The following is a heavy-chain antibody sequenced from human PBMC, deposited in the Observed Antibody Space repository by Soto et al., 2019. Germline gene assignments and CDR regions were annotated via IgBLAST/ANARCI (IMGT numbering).Heavy chain of an antibody. J-gene: IGHJ4*02. CDR1: GGPISSGGYY. V-gene: IGHV4-31*03. CDR2: IFYSGST. CDR3: ARGPLTPYFDY. D-gene: IGHD7-27*01. Sequence: SETLSLTCTVSGGPISSGGYYWSWICQHPGKGLEWIGYIFYSGSTYYNPSLKSRVSISVDTSKNQFSLKLSSVTAADTAVFYCARGPLTPYFDYWGQGALVTVSS.